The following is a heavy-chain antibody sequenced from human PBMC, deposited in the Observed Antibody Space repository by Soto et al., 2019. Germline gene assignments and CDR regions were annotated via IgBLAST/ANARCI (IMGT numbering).Heavy chain of an antibody. J-gene: IGHJ6*04. CDR2: IYYSGST. Sequence: PGKGLEWIGSIYYSGSTYYNPSLKSRVTISVDTSKNQFSLKLSSVTAADTAVYYCAREVYYDFWSGYYPAVTAVRRNGTTVTGSS. V-gene: IGHV4-39*01. D-gene: IGHD3-3*01. CDR3: AREVYYDFWSGYYPAVTAV.